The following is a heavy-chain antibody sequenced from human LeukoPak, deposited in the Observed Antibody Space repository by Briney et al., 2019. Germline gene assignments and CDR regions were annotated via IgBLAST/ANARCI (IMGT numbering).Heavy chain of an antibody. V-gene: IGHV3-30*02. CDR2: IRYDGSNK. J-gene: IGHJ1*01. CDR3: ALPPYYGEYFQH. Sequence: PGGSLRLSCAASGFTFSSYGIHWVRQAPGKGLEWVAFIRYDGSNKYYADSVKGRFTISRDNSKNTLYLQMNSLRAEDTAVYYCALPPYYGEYFQHWGQGTLVTVSS. CDR1: GFTFSSYG. D-gene: IGHD1-26*01.